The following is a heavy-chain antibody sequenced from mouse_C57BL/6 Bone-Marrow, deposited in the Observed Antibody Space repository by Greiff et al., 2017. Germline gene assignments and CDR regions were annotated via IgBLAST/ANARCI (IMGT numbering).Heavy chain of an antibody. V-gene: IGHV1-9*01. CDR2: ILPGSGST. CDR1: GYTFTGYW. J-gene: IGHJ3*01. Sequence: QVQLKESGAELMKPGASVKLSCKATGYTFTGYWIEWVKQRPGHGLEWIGEILPGSGSTNYNEKFKGKATFTADKSSNTAYMQLSSLTTEDSAIYYCAFYGSSPWFAYWGQGTLVTVSA. CDR3: AFYGSSPWFAY. D-gene: IGHD1-1*01.